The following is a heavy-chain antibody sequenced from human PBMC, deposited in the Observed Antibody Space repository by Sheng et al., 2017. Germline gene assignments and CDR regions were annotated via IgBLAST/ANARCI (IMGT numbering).Heavy chain of an antibody. Sequence: QVQLQQWGAGLLKPSETLSLTCAVYGGSFSGYYWSWIRQPPGKGLEWIGEINHSGSTNYNPSLKSRVTISVDTSKNQFSLKLSSVTAADTAVYYCARKGKVYAIRYYYYGMDVWGQGTTVTV. CDR1: GGSFSGYY. CDR2: INHSGST. J-gene: IGHJ6*02. V-gene: IGHV4-34*01. CDR3: ARKGKVYAIRYYYYGMDV. D-gene: IGHD2-8*01.